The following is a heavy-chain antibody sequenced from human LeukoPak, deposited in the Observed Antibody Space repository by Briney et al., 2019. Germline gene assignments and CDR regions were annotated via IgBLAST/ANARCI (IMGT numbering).Heavy chain of an antibody. V-gene: IGHV3-21*01. D-gene: IGHD3-3*01. J-gene: IGHJ3*02. CDR1: GFTFSSYS. Sequence: GGSLRLSCAASGFTFSSYSMNWVRQAPGEGLEWVSSISSSSSYIYYADSVKGRFTISRDNAKNSLYLQMNSLRAEDTAVYYCASTTYYDFWSGYPSYDAFDIWGQGTMVTVSS. CDR3: ASTTYYDFWSGYPSYDAFDI. CDR2: ISSSSSYI.